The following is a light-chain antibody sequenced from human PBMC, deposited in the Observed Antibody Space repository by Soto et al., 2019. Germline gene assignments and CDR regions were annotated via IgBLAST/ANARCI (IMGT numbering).Light chain of an antibody. CDR2: GNT. J-gene: IGLJ3*02. Sequence: QFVLNQPPSASGTPGQRVTISCSGSSSNIGGNYVFWYQQLPGTAPKLLIFGNTKRPSGVPDRFSGSKSGTSASLAISGLRSEDEADYYCAAWDDSLSGVVFGGGTKLTVL. CDR3: AAWDDSLSGVV. CDR1: SSNIGGNY. V-gene: IGLV1-47*02.